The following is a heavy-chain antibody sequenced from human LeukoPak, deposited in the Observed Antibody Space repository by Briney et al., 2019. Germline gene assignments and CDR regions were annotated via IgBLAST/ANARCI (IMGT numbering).Heavy chain of an antibody. CDR1: GYTFTSYG. J-gene: IGHJ3*02. CDR3: AKDYSSSRALRAFDI. CDR2: ISAYNGNT. D-gene: IGHD6-6*01. Sequence: ASVKVSCKASGYTFTSYGISWVRQAPGQGLEWMGWISAYNGNTNYAQELQGRVTMTTDTSTSTAYMELRSLRSDDTAVYYCAKDYSSSRALRAFDIWGQGTMVTVSS. V-gene: IGHV1-18*01.